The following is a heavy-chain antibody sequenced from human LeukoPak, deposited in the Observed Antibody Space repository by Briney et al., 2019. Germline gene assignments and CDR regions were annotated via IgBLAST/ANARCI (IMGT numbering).Heavy chain of an antibody. CDR3: AMTPTPKLQHPPDY. V-gene: IGHV3-23*01. D-gene: IGHD1-1*01. J-gene: IGHJ4*02. CDR2: ISGSGGST. CDR1: GFTFNSYA. Sequence: GSLRLSCAASGFTFNSYAMSWVRQAPGEGLEGVSAISGSGGSTYYADSVKGRFTISRDNSKNTLYLQMNSLRAEDTAVYYCAMTPTPKLQHPPDYWGQGTLVTVSS.